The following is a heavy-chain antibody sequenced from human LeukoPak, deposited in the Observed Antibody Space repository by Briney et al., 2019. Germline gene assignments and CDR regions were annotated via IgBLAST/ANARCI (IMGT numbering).Heavy chain of an antibody. D-gene: IGHD3-22*01. CDR3: ATSPNRYYYDSSGYPLNFDY. CDR2: FDPEDGET. V-gene: IGHV1-24*01. Sequence: ASVKVSCKVSGYTLTELSMHWVRQAPGKGLEWMGGFDPEDGETIYAQKFQGRVTMTEDTSTDTAYMELSSLRSEDTAVYSCATSPNRYYYDSSGYPLNFDYWGQGTLVTVSS. CDR1: GYTLTELS. J-gene: IGHJ4*02.